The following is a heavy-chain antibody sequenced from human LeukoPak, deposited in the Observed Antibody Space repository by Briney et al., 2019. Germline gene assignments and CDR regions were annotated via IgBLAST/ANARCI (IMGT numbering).Heavy chain of an antibody. J-gene: IGHJ6*02. CDR3: ARDLGHYDILTGYYGYYYYGMDV. CDR1: GGSISSGDYY. Sequence: SETLSLTCTVSGGSISSGDYYWSWIRQPPGKGLEWIGYIYYSGSTYYNPSLKSRVTISVDTSKNQFSLKLSSVTAADTAVYYCARDLGHYDILTGYYGYYYYGMDVWGQGTTVTVSS. CDR2: IYYSGST. D-gene: IGHD3-9*01. V-gene: IGHV4-30-4*01.